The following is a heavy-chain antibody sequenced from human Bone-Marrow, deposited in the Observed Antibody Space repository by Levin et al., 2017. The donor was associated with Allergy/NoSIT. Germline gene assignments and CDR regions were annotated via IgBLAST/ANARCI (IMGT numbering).Heavy chain of an antibody. CDR2: IYYSGST. J-gene: IGHJ4*02. CDR1: GGSISSYY. CDR3: ARTGISDSFGY. D-gene: IGHD3-16*01. V-gene: IGHV4-59*08. Sequence: PSETLSLTCTVSGGSISSYYWSWIRQPPGKGLEWIGYIYYSGSTNYNPSLKSRVTISVDTSKNQFSLKLSSVTAADTAVYYCARTGISDSFGYWGQGTLVTVSS.